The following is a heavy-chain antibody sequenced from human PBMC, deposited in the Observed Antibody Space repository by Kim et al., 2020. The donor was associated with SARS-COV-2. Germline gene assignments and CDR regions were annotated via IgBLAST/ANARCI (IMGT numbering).Heavy chain of an antibody. Sequence: GGSLRLSCAASGFTVSSNYMSWVRLAPGKGLEWVSVIYSGGSTYYADSVKGRFTISRDNSKNTLYLQMNSLRAEDTAVYYCARVTWGAYYYDSSGYQYYFDYWGQGTLVTVSS. CDR2: IYSGGST. CDR3: ARVTWGAYYYDSSGYQYYFDY. CDR1: GFTVSSNY. V-gene: IGHV3-53*01. J-gene: IGHJ4*02. D-gene: IGHD3-22*01.